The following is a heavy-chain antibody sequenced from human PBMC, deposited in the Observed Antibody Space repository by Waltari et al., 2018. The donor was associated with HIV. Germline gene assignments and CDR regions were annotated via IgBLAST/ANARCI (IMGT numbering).Heavy chain of an antibody. J-gene: IGHJ4*02. V-gene: IGHV4-34*02. D-gene: IGHD6-19*01. CDR3: ARGAPGRGLENSWLEVAGRGGFDS. CDR2: IFHSGSP. Sequence: QVQLQQWGAGLLKPSETLSLTCAVFGGSFSGYHWTWLRQSPVRGLEWIGEIFHSGSPKYNPSLNSRITISVDTSKNQFSLNLNSLTVADAAVYYCARGAPGRGLENSWLEVAGRGGFDSWGQGTLVTVSS. CDR1: GGSFSGYH.